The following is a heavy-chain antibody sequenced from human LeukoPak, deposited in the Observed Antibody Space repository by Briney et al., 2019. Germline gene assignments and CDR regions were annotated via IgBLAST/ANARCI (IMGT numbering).Heavy chain of an antibody. CDR2: ISYDGSNK. J-gene: IGHJ4*02. Sequence: GRSLRLSCAASGFTFSSYGMHWVRQAPGKGLEWVAVISYDGSNKYYADSVKGRFTISRDNSKNTLYLQMNSLRAEDTAVYYCAKEGSGWYLLFDNWGQGTLVTVSS. CDR1: GFTFSSYG. V-gene: IGHV3-30*18. D-gene: IGHD6-19*01. CDR3: AKEGSGWYLLFDN.